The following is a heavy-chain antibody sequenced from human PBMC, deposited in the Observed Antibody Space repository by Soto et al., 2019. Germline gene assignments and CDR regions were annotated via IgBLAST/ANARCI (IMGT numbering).Heavy chain of an antibody. CDR1: GFTFTNYA. V-gene: IGHV3-23*01. Sequence: EVQLLESGGGLVQPGGSLRLSCAASGFTFTNYAMSWVRQAPGKGLEWVSTVSGGGDGTYYADSVKGRFSTSRDNSRNAVNLQMNSLRDEDTAVHYCAKKGLGSVATYCNYCDCDYAFDLWGQGTIFTVSS. J-gene: IGHJ3*01. D-gene: IGHD3-9*01. CDR2: VSGGGDGT. CDR3: AKKGLGSVATYCNYCDCDYAFDL.